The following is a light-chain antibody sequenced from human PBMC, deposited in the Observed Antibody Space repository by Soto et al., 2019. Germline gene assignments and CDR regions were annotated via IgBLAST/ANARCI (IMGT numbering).Light chain of an antibody. Sequence: EIVLTQSPGTLSLSPGERATLSCRASQSVSNNLLAWYQQKAGQAPRLLIHGASSRATGITDRFSGSGSVTDFTLTISRLEPEDFAVYYCQQYSNTSPTFGQGTELEIK. V-gene: IGKV3-20*01. CDR3: QQYSNTSPT. CDR1: QSVSNNL. CDR2: GAS. J-gene: IGKJ2*01.